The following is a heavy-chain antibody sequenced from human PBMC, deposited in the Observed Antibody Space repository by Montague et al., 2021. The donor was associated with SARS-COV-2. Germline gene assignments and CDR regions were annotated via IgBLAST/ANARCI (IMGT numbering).Heavy chain of an antibody. D-gene: IGHD1-1*01. CDR2: IHDTGRT. CDR3: ARALEYGNASGYFDY. Sequence: TLSLTCTVPGGSISRGGYYYTWIRQYPGKGLEWIGNIHDTGRTNYKSSLRSRITMSVDTSKNQFSLKLTSVTAADTAVYYCARALEYGNASGYFDYWGQGTLVTVSS. J-gene: IGHJ4*02. CDR1: GGSISRGGYY. V-gene: IGHV4-31*03.